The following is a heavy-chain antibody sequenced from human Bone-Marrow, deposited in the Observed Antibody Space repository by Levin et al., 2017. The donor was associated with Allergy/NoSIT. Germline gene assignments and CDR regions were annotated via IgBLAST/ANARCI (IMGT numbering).Heavy chain of an antibody. D-gene: IGHD6-25*01. J-gene: IGHJ3*01. V-gene: IGHV3-13*01. CDR3: ARGHAAYDAFDL. CDR1: GFTFRYYD. Sequence: GESLKISCEASGFTFRYYDMHWVRQTPGKGLEWVSGIDTAGDTYYADSVKGRFTISWEHAKEPLYLQMKSLGAGDTAVYYCARGHAAYDAFDLWGQGTQVTVSS. CDR2: IDTAGDT.